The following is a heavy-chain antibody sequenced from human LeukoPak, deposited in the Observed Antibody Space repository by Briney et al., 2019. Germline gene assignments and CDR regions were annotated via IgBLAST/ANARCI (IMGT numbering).Heavy chain of an antibody. Sequence: GGSLRLSCAASGFTFSSYAMSWVRQAPGKGLEWVSAISGSGGSTYYADSVKGRFTISRDNSKNTLYLQMNSLRAEDTAVYYCAKIFRYGWFVEPLAPFDYWGQGTLVTVSS. D-gene: IGHD3-10*01. J-gene: IGHJ4*02. V-gene: IGHV3-23*01. CDR2: ISGSGGST. CDR1: GFTFSSYA. CDR3: AKIFRYGWFVEPLAPFDY.